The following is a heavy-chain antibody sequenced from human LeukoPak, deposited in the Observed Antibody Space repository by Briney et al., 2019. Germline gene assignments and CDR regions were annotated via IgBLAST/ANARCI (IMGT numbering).Heavy chain of an antibody. CDR2: ISGSGGST. CDR3: AKDTYSGSSGYYVFDY. D-gene: IGHD3-22*01. V-gene: IGHV3-23*01. Sequence: GGSLRLSCAASGFTFSSYAVSWVRQAPGRGLEWVSSISGSGGSTYSADSVKGRFTISRDNSKNTLYLQMNSLRAEDTAVYYCAKDTYSGSSGYYVFDYWGQGTLVTVSS. J-gene: IGHJ4*02. CDR1: GFTFSSYA.